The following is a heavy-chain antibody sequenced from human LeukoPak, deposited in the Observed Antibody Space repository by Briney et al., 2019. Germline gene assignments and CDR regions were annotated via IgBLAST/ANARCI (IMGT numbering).Heavy chain of an antibody. CDR2: IYSGGST. CDR3: AREGRDYYGSGSYSDAFDI. V-gene: IGHV3-53*01. J-gene: IGHJ3*02. D-gene: IGHD3-10*01. Sequence: PGGSLRLSCAASGFTVSSNYMSWVCQAPGKGLEWVSVIYSGGSTYYADSVKGRFTISRDNSKNTLYLQMNSLRAEDTAVYYCAREGRDYYGSGSYSDAFDIWGQGTMVTVSS. CDR1: GFTVSSNY.